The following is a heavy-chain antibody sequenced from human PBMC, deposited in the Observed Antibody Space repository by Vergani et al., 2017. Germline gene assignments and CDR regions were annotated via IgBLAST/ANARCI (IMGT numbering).Heavy chain of an antibody. CDR2: IRGSGGST. Sequence: EVQLLESGGGLVQPGGSLRLSCAASGFTFSSYAMTWVRQAPGKGLEWVSAIRGSGGSTYYADSVKGRFTISRDNSKNTLYLQLNSLRAEDKAVYYCAANDFWSGFNDYYMDVWGKGTTVTVSS. J-gene: IGHJ6*03. CDR1: GFTFSSYA. D-gene: IGHD3-3*01. V-gene: IGHV3-23*01. CDR3: AANDFWSGFNDYYMDV.